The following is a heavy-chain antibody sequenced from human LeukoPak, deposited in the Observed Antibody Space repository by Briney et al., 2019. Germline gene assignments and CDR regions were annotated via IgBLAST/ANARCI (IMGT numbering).Heavy chain of an antibody. CDR1: GGSISNFY. Sequence: PSETLSLTCTVSGGSISNFYWSWIRQPPGKGLEWIGYIHNSGSTKYNPSLKSRVTISVVTAKNQFSLKVSSLTAADTAVYYCARSPYYDSSGINFDYWGQGTLVTVSS. J-gene: IGHJ4*02. V-gene: IGHV4-59*01. D-gene: IGHD3-22*01. CDR3: ARSPYYDSSGINFDY. CDR2: IHNSGST.